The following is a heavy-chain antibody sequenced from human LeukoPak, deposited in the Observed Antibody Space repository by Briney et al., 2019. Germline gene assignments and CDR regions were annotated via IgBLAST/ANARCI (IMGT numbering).Heavy chain of an antibody. V-gene: IGHV3-53*01. CDR2: IYSGGST. CDR1: GFTVSSNY. J-gene: IGHJ4*02. CDR3: AKLPTVTPLFDY. D-gene: IGHD4-17*01. Sequence: GGSLRLSCAASGFTVSSNYMSWVRQAPGEGLEWVSVIYSGGSTYYADSVKGRFTISRDNSKNTLYLQMNSLRAEDTAVYYCAKLPTVTPLFDYWGQGTLVTVSS.